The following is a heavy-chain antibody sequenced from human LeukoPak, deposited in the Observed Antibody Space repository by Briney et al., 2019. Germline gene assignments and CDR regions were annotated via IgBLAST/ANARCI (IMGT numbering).Heavy chain of an antibody. Sequence: ASVKVSCKASGYTYTSYGISWVRQAPGQGLEWLGWISAYNGNTNYAQKLQGRVTMTTDTSTSTAYMELRSLRSDDTAVYYCARLLHCTNGVCKSAFDIWGQGTMVTVSS. CDR3: ARLLHCTNGVCKSAFDI. CDR1: GYTYTSYG. D-gene: IGHD2-8*01. V-gene: IGHV1-18*01. CDR2: ISAYNGNT. J-gene: IGHJ3*02.